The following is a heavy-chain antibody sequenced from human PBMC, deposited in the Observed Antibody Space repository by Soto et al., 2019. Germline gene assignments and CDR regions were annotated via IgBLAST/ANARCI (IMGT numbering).Heavy chain of an antibody. CDR1: GGSISSSSYY. J-gene: IGHJ4*02. CDR2: IYYSGST. V-gene: IGHV4-31*03. D-gene: IGHD4-17*01. CDR3: ARAPLFYGDYVDY. Sequence: SETLSLTCTVSGGSISSSSYYWGWIRQPPGKDLEWIGYIYYSGSTYYNPSLKSRVTISVDTSKNQFSLKLSSVTAADTAVYYCARAPLFYGDYVDYWGQGTLVTVSS.